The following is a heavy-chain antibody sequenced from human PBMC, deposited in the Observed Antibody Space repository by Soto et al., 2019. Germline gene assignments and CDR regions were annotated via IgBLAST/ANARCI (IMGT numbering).Heavy chain of an antibody. Sequence: SETLSLTCTVSGASISYGGFSWSWIRQSPGKGLEWIGYISHLENTYLHPSFKSRLTMSIDRTRNQFSLKLSSVTAADMAVYYCARGGGYGSFDYWGQGVLVTVSS. D-gene: IGHD5-12*01. CDR2: ISHLENT. V-gene: IGHV4-30-2*06. CDR1: GASISYGGFS. J-gene: IGHJ4*02. CDR3: ARGGGYGSFDY.